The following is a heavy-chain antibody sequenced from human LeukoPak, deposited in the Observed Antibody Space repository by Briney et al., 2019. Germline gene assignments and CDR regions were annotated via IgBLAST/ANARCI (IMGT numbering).Heavy chain of an antibody. CDR1: GSTFSINW. V-gene: IGHV3-7*01. Sequence: PGGSLRLSCAASGSTFSINWMGWVRQAPGKGRGWVATIKQDGSEKYYVDSVKGRFTIPRDNAKNSLYLQMNSLRAEDTAVYHCARQRDHGNYLPFDYWGQGTLVTVSS. J-gene: IGHJ4*02. D-gene: IGHD4-11*01. CDR2: IKQDGSEK. CDR3: ARQRDHGNYLPFDY.